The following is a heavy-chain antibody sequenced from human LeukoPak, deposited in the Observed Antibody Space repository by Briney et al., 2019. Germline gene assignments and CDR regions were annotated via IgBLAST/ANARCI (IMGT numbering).Heavy chain of an antibody. V-gene: IGHV3-15*01. D-gene: IGHD3-10*01. CDR1: GLTFSDAW. CDR3: TTDRGALTN. J-gene: IGHJ4*02. Sequence: GGSLRLSCATSGLTFSDAWMSWVRQAPGKGLEWVGRIQSKTDGGPTDYAAPVKGRFTISRDDSKNTLYLQMNSLKAGDTAVYYCTTDRGALTNWGPGTLVTVSS. CDR2: IQSKTDGGPT.